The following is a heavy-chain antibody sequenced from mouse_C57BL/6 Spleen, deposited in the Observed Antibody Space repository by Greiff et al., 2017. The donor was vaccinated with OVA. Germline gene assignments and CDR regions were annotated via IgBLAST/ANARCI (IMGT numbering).Heavy chain of an antibody. CDR1: GYTFTSYW. CDR2: IYPGSGST. D-gene: IGHD3-2*02. CDR3: AKRQLRLRWFAY. J-gene: IGHJ3*01. Sequence: QVQLQQPGAELVKPGASVKMSCKASGYTFTSYWITWVKQRPGQGLEWIGDIYPGSGSTNYNEKFKSKATLTVDTSSSTAYMQLSSLTSEDSAVYYSAKRQLRLRWFAYWGQGTLVTVSA. V-gene: IGHV1-55*01.